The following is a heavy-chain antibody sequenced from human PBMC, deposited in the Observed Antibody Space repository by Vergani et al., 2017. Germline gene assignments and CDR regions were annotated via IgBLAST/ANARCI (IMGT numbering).Heavy chain of an antibody. J-gene: IGHJ4*02. V-gene: IGHV4-39*01. D-gene: IGHD2-15*01. CDR1: GDSVISTDYH. Sequence: QVQLQESGPGLVKPSETLSLTCTVSGDSVISTDYHWGWIRQPPGKVLEWIGSMDYSGSTSYNPSLESRISISFETPKNQFSLRLTSVTAADTAVYYCAGNRGACRAAYCHSYDFWGPGTLVGVSS. CDR3: AGNRGACRAAYCHSYDF. CDR2: MDYSGST.